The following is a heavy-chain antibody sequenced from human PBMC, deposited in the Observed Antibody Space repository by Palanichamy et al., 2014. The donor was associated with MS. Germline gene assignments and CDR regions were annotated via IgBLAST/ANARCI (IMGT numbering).Heavy chain of an antibody. Sequence: QVQLVQSEAEVQKPGASVKVSCKASGYTFSTYAMHWVRQAPGQRLEWMGWINAGNGNTRYSQKFQGRVTITRGTSASTAYMELSSLRSEDTAVYYCARRYDGGSYYDHFGYWGQGTLVTVSS. V-gene: IGHV1-3*01. D-gene: IGHD1-26*01. J-gene: IGHJ4*02. CDR1: GYTFSTYA. CDR2: INAGNGNT. CDR3: ARRYDGGSYYDHFGY.